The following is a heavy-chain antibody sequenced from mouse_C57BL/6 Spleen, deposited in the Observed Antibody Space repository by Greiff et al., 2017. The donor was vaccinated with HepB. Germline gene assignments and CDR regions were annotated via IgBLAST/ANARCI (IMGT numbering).Heavy chain of an antibody. CDR1: GYTFTDYN. D-gene: IGHD4-1*01. CDR2: INPNNGGT. Sequence: EVQLVESGPELVKPGASVKIPCKASGYTFTDYNMDWVKQSHGKSLEWIGDINPNNGGTIYNQKFKGKATLTVDKSSSTAYMELRSLTSEDTAVYYCARGGGLGRFAYWGQGTLVTVSA. CDR3: ARGGGLGRFAY. V-gene: IGHV1-18*01. J-gene: IGHJ3*01.